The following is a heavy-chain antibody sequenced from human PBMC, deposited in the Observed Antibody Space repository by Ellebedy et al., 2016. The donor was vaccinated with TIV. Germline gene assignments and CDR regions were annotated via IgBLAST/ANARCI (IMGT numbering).Heavy chain of an antibody. CDR1: GFTFSIYN. V-gene: IGHV3-21*01. CDR3: ARDSGPSGSPNAFDA. J-gene: IGHJ3*01. CDR2: ISTTSNYI. Sequence: GESLKISCAASGFTFSIYNMNWVRQAPGKGLEWVSSISTTSNYIYDADSVRGRFTISRDNAKSSLFLQMNSLRAEDTAVYYCARDSGPSGSPNAFDAWGQGTLVTVSS. D-gene: IGHD1-26*01.